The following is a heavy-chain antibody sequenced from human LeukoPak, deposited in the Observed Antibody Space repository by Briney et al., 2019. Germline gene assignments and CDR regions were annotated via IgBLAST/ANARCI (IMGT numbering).Heavy chain of an antibody. CDR2: INPSGGST. D-gene: IGHD6-13*01. J-gene: IGHJ3*02. V-gene: IGHV1-46*01. CDR3: ARFACLYSRSWYYAFDI. CDR1: GYTFTRFY. Sequence: GASVKISCKASGYTFTRFYMNWLRQAPGQGLEWMGIINPSGGSTSYAQKFQGRVTMTRDTSTSTVYMELRSLRSEDTAVYYCARFACLYSRSWYYAFDIWGQGTMFTVSS.